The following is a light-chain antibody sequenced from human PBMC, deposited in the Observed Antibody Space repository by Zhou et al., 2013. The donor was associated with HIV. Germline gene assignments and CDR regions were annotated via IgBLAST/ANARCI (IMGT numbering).Light chain of an antibody. CDR3: QQYNSYPFT. V-gene: IGKV1-5*03. Sequence: DIQMTQSPSTLSASIGDRVNITCRASQSVGSWLAWFQQKPGKAPRLLIQRASTLESGVPSRFSGSGSGTEFTLTISSLQPDDFATYSCQQYNSYPFTFGGGTKVEIK. CDR1: QSVGSW. J-gene: IGKJ4*01. CDR2: RAS.